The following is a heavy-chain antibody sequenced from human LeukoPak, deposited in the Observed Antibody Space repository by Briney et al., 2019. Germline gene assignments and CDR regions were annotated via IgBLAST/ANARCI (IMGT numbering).Heavy chain of an antibody. CDR3: AKGANVAVAGTYWFDP. D-gene: IGHD6-19*01. Sequence: GGSLRLSCAASGFTFDDYAMHWVRHAPGKGLEWVSGISWNSGSIVYADSVKGRFTISRDNAKNSLYLQMNSLRAEDTALYYCAKGANVAVAGTYWFDPWGQGTLVTVSS. V-gene: IGHV3-9*01. J-gene: IGHJ5*02. CDR2: ISWNSGSI. CDR1: GFTFDDYA.